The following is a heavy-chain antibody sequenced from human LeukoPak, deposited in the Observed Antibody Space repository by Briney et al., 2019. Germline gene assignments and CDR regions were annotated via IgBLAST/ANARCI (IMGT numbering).Heavy chain of an antibody. Sequence: GGSLRLSCAASGFTFSDQWMHWVRQGPEKGLVWVSRINGDGSSTAYADFVKGRFTISRDNARNTLSLQINSLRIEDTAIYYCVKGAPFDYWGQGTLVAASS. D-gene: IGHD4/OR15-4a*01. J-gene: IGHJ4*02. CDR1: GFTFSDQW. CDR2: INGDGSST. V-gene: IGHV3-74*03. CDR3: VKGAPFDY.